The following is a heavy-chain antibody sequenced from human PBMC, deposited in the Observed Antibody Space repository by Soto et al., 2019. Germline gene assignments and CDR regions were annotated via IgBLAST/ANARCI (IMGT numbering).Heavy chain of an antibody. CDR2: YDPEEHKI. CDR3: ARGEEWSDYSPFDP. V-gene: IGHV1-24*01. CDR1: GYILRDLS. Sequence: ASVKVSCKVSGYILRDLSMHWVRQAPGKGLEWMGGYDPEEHKIVYAQKFQGRVTMTEDTSTDTAYMELSSLRSDDTAVYYCARGEEWSDYSPFDPWGQGTLVTVSS. D-gene: IGHD3-3*01. J-gene: IGHJ5*02.